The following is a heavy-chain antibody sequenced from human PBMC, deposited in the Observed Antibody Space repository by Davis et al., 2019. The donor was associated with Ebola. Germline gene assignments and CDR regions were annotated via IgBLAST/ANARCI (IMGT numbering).Heavy chain of an antibody. CDR3: ARDRAQMMVYAIRYYYYGMDV. Sequence: GESLKISCAASGFTFSSYSMNWVRQAPGKGLEWLSYISSSSSTRYYADSVKGRFTISRDNAKNSLYLQMNSLRAEDTAVYYCARDRAQMMVYAIRYYYYGMDVWGQGTTVTVSS. V-gene: IGHV3-48*01. D-gene: IGHD2-8*01. J-gene: IGHJ6*02. CDR1: GFTFSSYS. CDR2: ISSSSSTR.